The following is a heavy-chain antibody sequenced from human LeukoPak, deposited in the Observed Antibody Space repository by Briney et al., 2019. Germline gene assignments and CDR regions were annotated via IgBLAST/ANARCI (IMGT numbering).Heavy chain of an antibody. CDR2: SYYSGSP. Sequence: PSETLSLTCTVSGGSISSNSYYWAWIRQPPGRGLEWIGSSYYSGSPYYNPSLKSRVTISVDTSKNQFSLEVISVTAADTAVYYCARSTTGTAAQGYAYWGQGILVTVAS. D-gene: IGHD6-6*01. CDR3: ARSTTGTAAQGYAY. CDR1: GGSISSNSYY. V-gene: IGHV4-39*01. J-gene: IGHJ4*02.